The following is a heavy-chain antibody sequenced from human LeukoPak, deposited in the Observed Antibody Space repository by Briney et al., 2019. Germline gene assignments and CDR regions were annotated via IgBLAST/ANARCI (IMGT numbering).Heavy chain of an antibody. J-gene: IGHJ4*02. CDR1: GGFTSSYY. Sequence: SETLSLLCSVSGGFTSSYYWRWMRHHPAEGLEWVGYLSYSGSTNYNPSLKSRVTISVETSKNQSAHKLSSVSAADTAGYYGARGPVRSTIPMDVWGQGTLVTVSS. V-gene: IGHV4-59*01. CDR2: LSYSGST. CDR3: ARGPVRSTIPMDV. D-gene: IGHD1-26*01.